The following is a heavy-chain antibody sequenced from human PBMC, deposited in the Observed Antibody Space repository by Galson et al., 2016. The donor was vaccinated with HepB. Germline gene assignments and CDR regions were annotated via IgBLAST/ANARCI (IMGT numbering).Heavy chain of an antibody. V-gene: IGHV4-39*01. CDR2: IFYSGST. CDR1: GSSISSGSYY. CDR3: ASATMVRGVIPDY. Sequence: ETLSLTCTVSGSSISSGSYYWGWIRQPPGKGLEWIGSIFYSGSTSYNTSLKSRVTISVDTSENQISLKLNSVTAADTAIYYCASATMVRGVIPDYWGQGCLVSVSS. D-gene: IGHD3-10*01. J-gene: IGHJ4*02.